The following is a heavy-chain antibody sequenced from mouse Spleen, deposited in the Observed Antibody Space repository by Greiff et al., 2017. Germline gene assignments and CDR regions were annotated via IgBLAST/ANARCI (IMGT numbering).Heavy chain of an antibody. V-gene: IGHV1-18*01. J-gene: IGHJ4*01. CDR1: GYTFTDYN. Sequence: EVQLQQSGPELVKPGASVKIPCKASGYTFTDYNMDWVKQSHGKSLEWIGDINPNNGGTIYNQKFKGKATLTVDKSSSTAYMELRSLTSEDTAVYYCARRGDWGYYAMDYWGQGTSVTVSS. CDR2: INPNNGGT. CDR3: ARRGDWGYYAMDY.